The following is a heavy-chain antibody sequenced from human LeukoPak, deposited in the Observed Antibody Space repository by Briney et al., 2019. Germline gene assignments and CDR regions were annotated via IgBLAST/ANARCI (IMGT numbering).Heavy chain of an antibody. D-gene: IGHD5-24*01. CDR2: FDPEDGET. CDR1: GYTLTELS. V-gene: IGHV1-24*01. Sequence: ASVKVSCKVSGYTLTELSMHWVRQAPGKGLEWMGGFDPEDGETIYAQKFQGRVTMTEDTSTDTAYMELSSLRSEDTDVYYCAASGRDGYNLGYWGQGTLVTVSS. J-gene: IGHJ4*02. CDR3: AASGRDGYNLGY.